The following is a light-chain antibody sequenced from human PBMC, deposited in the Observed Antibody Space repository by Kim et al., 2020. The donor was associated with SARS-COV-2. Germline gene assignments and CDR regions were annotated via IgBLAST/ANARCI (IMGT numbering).Light chain of an antibody. Sequence: GQSITISCIGTRSDVGDHNYVCWYQQHPGKAPKLMIFDVSNRPSGVSNRFSGSKSGNTASLTISGLQAEDEADYFCSSYSTSSTLVFGGGTKVTVL. CDR2: DVS. J-gene: IGLJ3*02. V-gene: IGLV2-14*03. CDR3: SSYSTSSTLV. CDR1: RSDVGDHNY.